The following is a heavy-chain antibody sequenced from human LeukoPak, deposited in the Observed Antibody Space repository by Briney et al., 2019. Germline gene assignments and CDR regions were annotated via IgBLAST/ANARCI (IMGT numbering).Heavy chain of an antibody. J-gene: IGHJ4*02. CDR1: GCTFNTYS. CDR3: ARDWGGGTHDY. Sequence: GGSLTLTCGASGCTFNTYSMSWVRQAPGKGLEWVSFISSGSHYIYYADSVKGRFTISRDNTKNSLYLQMNSLRAEDTAVYYCARDWGGGTHDYWGQGTLVTVSS. V-gene: IGHV3-21*01. CDR2: ISSGSHYI. D-gene: IGHD3-10*01.